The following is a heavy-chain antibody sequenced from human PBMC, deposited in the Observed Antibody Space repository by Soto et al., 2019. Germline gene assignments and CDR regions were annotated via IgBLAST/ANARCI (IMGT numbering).Heavy chain of an antibody. CDR2: IYYSGST. D-gene: IGHD6-13*01. J-gene: IGHJ5*02. CDR3: ARGRAGLFWYSRRDNWFDP. Sequence: PQSLSLTCTVSGRSISSGGYYWSWIRQHPGRGLEWIGYIYYSGSTYYNPSLKSRVTISLDTSKNQFSLKLSAVTAAATAAVHCARGRAGLFWYSRRDNWFDPWGQGTLVTVSS. CDR1: GRSISSGGYY. V-gene: IGHV4-31*03.